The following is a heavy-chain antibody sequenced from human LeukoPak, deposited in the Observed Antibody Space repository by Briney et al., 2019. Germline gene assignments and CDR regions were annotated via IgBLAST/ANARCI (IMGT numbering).Heavy chain of an antibody. J-gene: IGHJ4*02. V-gene: IGHV5-51*01. CDR1: GYSFTSSW. CDR2: IYPGDSDT. Sequence: GESLKISCKGSGYSFTSSWIGWVRQMPGKGLEWMGIIYPGDSDTRYSPSFQGQVTISADKSISTAYLQWSSLKASDTAMYYCARLNRINYYDSSGYHQYYFDYWGQGTLVTVSS. CDR3: ARLNRINYYDSSGYHQYYFDY. D-gene: IGHD3-22*01.